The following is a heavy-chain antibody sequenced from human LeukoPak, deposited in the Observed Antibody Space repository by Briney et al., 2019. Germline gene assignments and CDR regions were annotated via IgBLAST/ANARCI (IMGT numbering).Heavy chain of an antibody. V-gene: IGHV1-18*01. CDR3: ARNDYGDYPNDY. J-gene: IGHJ4*02. Sequence: GASVKVSCKASGYTFTSYDINWVRQATGQGLEWMGWMNPNSGNTNYAQKLQGRVTMTTDTSTSTAHMELRSLRSDDTAVYYCARNDYGDYPNDYWGQGTLVTVSS. CDR2: MNPNSGNT. D-gene: IGHD4-17*01. CDR1: GYTFTSYD.